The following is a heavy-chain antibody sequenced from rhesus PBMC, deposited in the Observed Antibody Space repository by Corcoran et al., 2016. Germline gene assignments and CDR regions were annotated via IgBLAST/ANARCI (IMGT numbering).Heavy chain of an antibody. CDR2: ISGSSGST. CDR3: ARRDGSY. D-gene: IGHD4-4*01. CDR1: GYSISSGYY. J-gene: IGHJ4*01. Sequence: QVQLQESGPGLVKPSETLSLTCDVSGYSISSGYYWGWIRQPPGKGLEYIGYISGSSGSTYYNPSLKSRVTISKDTSKNQFSLKLSSVTAADTAVYYCARRDGSYWGQGVLVTVSS. V-gene: IGHV4-99*01.